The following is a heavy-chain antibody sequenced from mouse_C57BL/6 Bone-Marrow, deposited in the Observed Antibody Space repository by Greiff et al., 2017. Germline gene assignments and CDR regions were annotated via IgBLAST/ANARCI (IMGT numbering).Heavy chain of an antibody. Sequence: VQLQQSGAELVKPGASVKLSCTASGFNIKDYYIHWVKQRTEQGLAWIGRIDPEDGATKYAPKFQDKATITADTSSNPAYLQLSSLTSENPAVYYCTRSLIYCGANYWGQGTTLTVSS. V-gene: IGHV14-2*01. CDR1: GFNIKDYY. CDR3: TRSLIYCGANY. J-gene: IGHJ2*01. CDR2: IDPEDGAT. D-gene: IGHD1-1*01.